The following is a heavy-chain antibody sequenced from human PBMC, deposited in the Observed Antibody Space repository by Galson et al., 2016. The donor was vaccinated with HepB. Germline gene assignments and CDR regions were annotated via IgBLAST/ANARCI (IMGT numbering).Heavy chain of an antibody. V-gene: IGHV2-5*02. Sequence: PALVKPTQTLTLTCTFSGFSLNTSGEGVGWIRQPPGKALEWLALVYWDDDKRFSSSLMNRLTITKDTSKDLVVLTLANMDPVDTGTYYCAHMPPSGIFDFLARDAFDVWGQGIPVIVSS. D-gene: IGHD3-3*01. CDR2: VYWDDDK. J-gene: IGHJ3*01. CDR1: GFSLNTSGEG. CDR3: AHMPPSGIFDFLARDAFDV.